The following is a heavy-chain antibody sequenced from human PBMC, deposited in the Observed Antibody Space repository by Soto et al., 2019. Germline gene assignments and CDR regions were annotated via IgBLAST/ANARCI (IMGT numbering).Heavy chain of an antibody. J-gene: IGHJ4*02. V-gene: IGHV3-23*01. D-gene: IGHD6-25*01. CDR3: AKQPLKVPLRFDY. Sequence: VQLLESGGGLVQPGGSLRLSCAASGFTFSTYAMAWVRQAPGKGLEWLSSISSSSGSTFYADSVKGRFTISRDNSENTLSLQMNSLRAEDTAVYYCAKQPLKVPLRFDYWGQGTLVTVSS. CDR2: ISSSSGST. CDR1: GFTFSTYA.